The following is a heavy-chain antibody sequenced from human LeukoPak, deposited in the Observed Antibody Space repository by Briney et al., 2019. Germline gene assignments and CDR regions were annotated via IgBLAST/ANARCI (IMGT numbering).Heavy chain of an antibody. CDR2: FDPEDGET. D-gene: IGHD2/OR15-2a*01. CDR1: GYTLTELS. Sequence: RASVKVSCKVSGYTLTELSMHWVRQAPGKGLEWMGGFDPEDGETIYAQKFQGRVTMTEDTSTDTAYMELSSLRSEDTAVYYCATLYDGRPSPHDYWGQGTLVTVSP. V-gene: IGHV1-24*01. J-gene: IGHJ4*02. CDR3: ATLYDGRPSPHDY.